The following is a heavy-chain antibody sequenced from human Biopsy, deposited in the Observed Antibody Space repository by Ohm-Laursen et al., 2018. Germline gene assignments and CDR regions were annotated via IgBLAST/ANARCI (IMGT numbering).Heavy chain of an antibody. V-gene: IGHV4-59*12. J-gene: IGHJ4*02. D-gene: IGHD2-2*01. CDR3: ARMPHFDN. CDR1: GVSISGYH. Sequence: SETLSLTCTVSGVSISGYHWSWIRKSPGKGLEWLAYISYTGGITSNPSLNGRATMSLDTPKNEFSLRLIYVTAADTAVYYFARMPHFDNWGQGILVTVSS. CDR2: ISYTGGI.